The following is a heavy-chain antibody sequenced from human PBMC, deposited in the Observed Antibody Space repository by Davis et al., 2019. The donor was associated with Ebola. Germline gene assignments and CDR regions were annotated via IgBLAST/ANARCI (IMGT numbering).Heavy chain of an antibody. D-gene: IGHD6-6*01. V-gene: IGHV3-21*01. CDR3: ARDPEGVSSSSSNLDY. Sequence: GESLKISCAASGFTVRDNYMNWVRQAPGKGLEWVASISTSSSYIYYAASVKGRFTVSRDNARKSLFLQMNSLSADDTAIYYCARDPEGVSSSSSNLDYWGQGAVVTVSS. J-gene: IGHJ4*02. CDR2: ISTSSSYI. CDR1: GFTVRDNY.